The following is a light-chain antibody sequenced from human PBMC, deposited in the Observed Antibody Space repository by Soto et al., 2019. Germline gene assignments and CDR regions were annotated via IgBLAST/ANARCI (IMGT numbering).Light chain of an antibody. CDR2: WAS. CDR3: QQYYNTPWT. J-gene: IGKJ1*01. V-gene: IGKV4-1*01. CDR1: QSILYSSNNENY. Sequence: DIVMTQSPDSLAVSLGERATINCKSSQSILYSSNNENYLAWYQQKPGQPPKLLIYWASTRESGVPDRFSGSGSGTDFTLTISSLQAEDVAVYYCQQYYNTPWTLGQGTKVDIK.